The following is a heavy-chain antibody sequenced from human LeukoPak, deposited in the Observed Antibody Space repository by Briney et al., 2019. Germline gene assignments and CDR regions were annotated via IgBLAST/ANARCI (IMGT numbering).Heavy chain of an antibody. CDR1: GGYISSYY. Sequence: SETLSLTCSVSGGYISSYYWSWIRQPPGKGLEWIGYIYYSGSTNYNSSLKSRVTMSVDTSKNQFSVKLSSVTAADTAVYYCARDNGGGYFDYWGQGTLVTVSS. CDR2: IYYSGST. CDR3: ARDNGGGYFDY. J-gene: IGHJ4*02. V-gene: IGHV4-59*01. D-gene: IGHD2-21*01.